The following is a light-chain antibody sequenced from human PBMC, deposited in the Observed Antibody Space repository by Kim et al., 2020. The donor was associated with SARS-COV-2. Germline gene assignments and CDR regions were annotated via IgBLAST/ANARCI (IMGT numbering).Light chain of an antibody. J-gene: IGKJ4*01. Sequence: ATINCKSSQSILYRSNTKSSLAWYQQKPGQTPKLFIYWTSTPASGVPDRFSGSGSGTDFTLTISSLQAEDVAVYYCQQYYSSPLTFGGGTKVDIK. CDR3: QQYYSSPLT. V-gene: IGKV4-1*01. CDR2: WTS. CDR1: QSILYRSNTKSS.